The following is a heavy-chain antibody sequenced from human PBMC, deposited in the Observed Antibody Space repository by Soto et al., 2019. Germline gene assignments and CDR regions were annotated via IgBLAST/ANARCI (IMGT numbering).Heavy chain of an antibody. CDR1: GFTFSSYS. CDR2: ISSSSSYI. D-gene: IGHD2-8*01. V-gene: IGHV3-21*01. J-gene: IGHJ3*02. Sequence: GGSLRLSCAASGFTFSSYSMNWVRQAPGKGLEWVSSISSSSSYIYYADSVKGRFTISRDNAKNSLYLQMNSLRAEDTAVYYCSRDEVLTGRQCAFDIWGQGTMVTVSS. CDR3: SRDEVLTGRQCAFDI.